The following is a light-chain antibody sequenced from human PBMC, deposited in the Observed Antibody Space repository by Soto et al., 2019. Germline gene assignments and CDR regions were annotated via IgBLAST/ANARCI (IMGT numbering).Light chain of an antibody. J-gene: IGKJ1*01. CDR1: QGISSN. CDR2: SAS. V-gene: IGKV1-12*01. Sequence: DIQMTQSPSSVSASVGDRVTITCRASQGISSNLVWYHQKPGKAPNLLIYSASALQSGVPSRFSGSGSGTDFTLTITCLQPEDFATYYCRQANSFPLAFGQGTKVEIK. CDR3: RQANSFPLA.